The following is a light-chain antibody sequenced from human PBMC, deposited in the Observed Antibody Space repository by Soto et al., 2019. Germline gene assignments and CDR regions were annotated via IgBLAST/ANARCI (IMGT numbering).Light chain of an antibody. CDR1: QSIANY. CDR3: QKYNSAPST. J-gene: IGKJ3*01. CDR2: GAS. V-gene: IGKV1-27*01. Sequence: DIQMTQSPSSLSESPGDRATITCRASQSIANYLAWYQQKPGKVPKLLIYGASTWQSGVPSRFSGSGSGTDFTLTISSLQPEDVATYYCQKYNSAPSTFGPGTRVDI.